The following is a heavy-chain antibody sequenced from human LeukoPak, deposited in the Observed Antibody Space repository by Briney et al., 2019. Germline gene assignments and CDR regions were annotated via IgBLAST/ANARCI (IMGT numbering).Heavy chain of an antibody. D-gene: IGHD1-1*01. J-gene: IGHJ6*03. CDR1: GGSIGSSTYY. CDR3: ARERLSYYYMDA. Sequence: SETLSLTCTVSGGSIGSSTYYWVWIRQPPGKGLEWIGSIYYNGDTYYSPSLQSRVSISVATSKNQFSLKLSSVTAADTAVYYCARERLSYYYMDAWGKGTTVTVSS. V-gene: IGHV4-39*07. CDR2: IYYNGDT.